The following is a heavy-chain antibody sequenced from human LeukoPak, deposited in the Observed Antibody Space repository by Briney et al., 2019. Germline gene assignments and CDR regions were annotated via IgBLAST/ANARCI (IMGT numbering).Heavy chain of an antibody. CDR1: GLIVSSDY. Sequence: GGSLRLSCAASGLIVSSDYLAWVRQAPGKGLEWISVIYGGGATYYADSVQGRFTIFRDSSRNALYLQMNSLRVGDTAVYYCARLLPASRHYFDYWGQGTLVSVSS. D-gene: IGHD6-6*01. CDR3: ARLLPASRHYFDY. CDR2: IYGGGAT. V-gene: IGHV3-53*01. J-gene: IGHJ4*02.